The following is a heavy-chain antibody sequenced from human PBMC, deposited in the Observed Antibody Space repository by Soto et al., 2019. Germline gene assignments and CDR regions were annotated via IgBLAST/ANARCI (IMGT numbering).Heavy chain of an antibody. D-gene: IGHD5-12*01. V-gene: IGHV4-59*01. CDR1: GVSISSSY. CDR2: IYYTGTT. CDR3: ARGGNRYSNTASGVGGFDF. J-gene: IGHJ4*02. Sequence: PSETLSLTCTVSGVSISSSYWSWIRQSPGTGLEWIGYIYYTGTTNYNPSLKRRVTISLDTAKNQFSLNVNSPTTADTAVYFCARGGNRYSNTASGVGGFDFWGQGTLVTVSS.